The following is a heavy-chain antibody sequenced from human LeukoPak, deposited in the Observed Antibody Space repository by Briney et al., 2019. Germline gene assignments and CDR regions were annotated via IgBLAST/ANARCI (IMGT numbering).Heavy chain of an antibody. CDR2: ISAYNGNT. Sequence: ASVKVSCKASGYTFTSYGISWVRQAPGQGLEWMGWISAYNGNTNYAQKLQGRVTMTTDASTSTAYMELRSLRSDDTAVYYCARAQNPYCSGGSCYGGWFDPWGQGTLVTVSS. CDR3: ARAQNPYCSGGSCYGGWFDP. D-gene: IGHD2-15*01. V-gene: IGHV1-18*01. CDR1: GYTFTSYG. J-gene: IGHJ5*02.